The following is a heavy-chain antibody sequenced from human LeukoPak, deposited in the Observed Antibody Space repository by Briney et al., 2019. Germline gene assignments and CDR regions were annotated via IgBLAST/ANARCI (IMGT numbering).Heavy chain of an antibody. CDR2: ISYDGNNK. V-gene: IGHV3-30*18. CDR3: VKERCAGRCPLDY. D-gene: IGHD2-15*01. CDR1: GFNFRTYG. J-gene: IGHJ4*02. Sequence: PGRSLRLSCAASGFNFRTYGMHWVRQAPGKGLEWVTVISYDGNNKYYADSVKGRFTISRDNSKNTLHLQMNSLRAEDTAVYFCVKERCAGRCPLDYWGQGTLVTVSS.